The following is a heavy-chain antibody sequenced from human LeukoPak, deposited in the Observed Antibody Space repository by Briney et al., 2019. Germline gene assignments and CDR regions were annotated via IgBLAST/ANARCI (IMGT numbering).Heavy chain of an antibody. Sequence: ASVKVSCKASGGTFSSYAISWVRQAPGQGLGWMGRIIPILGIANYAQKFQGRVTITADKSTSTAYMELSSLRSEDTAVYYCARDRGYCSSTSCYKLYYFDYWGQGTLVTVSS. D-gene: IGHD2-2*02. CDR1: GGTFSSYA. J-gene: IGHJ4*02. CDR3: ARDRGYCSSTSCYKLYYFDY. V-gene: IGHV1-69*04. CDR2: IIPILGIA.